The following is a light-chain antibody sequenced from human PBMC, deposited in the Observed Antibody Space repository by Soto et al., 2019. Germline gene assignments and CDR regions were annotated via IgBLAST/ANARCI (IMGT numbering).Light chain of an antibody. V-gene: IGKV3-15*01. CDR2: DAS. Sequence: EIEIPQSPSTQNMCPGEEATLSCMASQSVSSNLAWYQQKPGQAPRLPIYDASTRATGIPARFSGSGYGTELTLTISRLLSEDFVVYYCQHYYYRRPRFGQGSMVDIK. CDR3: QHYYYRRPR. J-gene: IGKJ1*01. CDR1: QSVSSN.